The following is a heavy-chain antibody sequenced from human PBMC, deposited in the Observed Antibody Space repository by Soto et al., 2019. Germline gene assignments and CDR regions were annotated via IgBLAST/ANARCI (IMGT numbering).Heavy chain of an antibody. V-gene: IGHV4-34*01. J-gene: IGHJ6*02. Sequence: SETLSLTCAVYGGSFSGYYWSWIRQPPGKGLEWIGEINHSGSTNYNPSLKSRVTISVDTSKNQFSLKLSSVTAADTAVYYCARDRSGYSSSWLDYYYGMDVWGQGTTVTVSS. CDR3: ARDRSGYSSSWLDYYYGMDV. CDR2: INHSGST. D-gene: IGHD6-13*01. CDR1: GGSFSGYY.